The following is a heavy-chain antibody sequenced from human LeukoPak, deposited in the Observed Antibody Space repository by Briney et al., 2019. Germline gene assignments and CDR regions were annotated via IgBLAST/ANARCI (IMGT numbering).Heavy chain of an antibody. CDR2: IYYSGST. CDR1: GGSFSGYY. J-gene: IGHJ4*02. V-gene: IGHV4-34*01. Sequence: SETLSLTCAVYGGSFSGYYWSWIRQPPGKGLEWIGSIYYSGSTYYNPSLKSRVTISVDTSKNQFSLKLSSVTAADTAVYYCASPARLSIYDILTGYSLFYFDYWGQGTLVTVSS. D-gene: IGHD3-9*01. CDR3: ASPARLSIYDILTGYSLFYFDY.